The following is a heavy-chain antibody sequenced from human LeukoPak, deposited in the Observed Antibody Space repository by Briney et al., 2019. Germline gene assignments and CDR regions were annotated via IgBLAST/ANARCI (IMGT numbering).Heavy chain of an antibody. D-gene: IGHD3-22*01. CDR2: IYTSGST. CDR3: ASEYYYDTSGYYSLAY. CDR1: GGSISSFY. V-gene: IGHV4-4*07. Sequence: SETLSLTCSVSGGSISSFYWSWIRQPAGKGLEWIGRIYTSGSTNYNPSLRSRVTMSVDTSKNLFSLKLSSVTAADTAVYYCASEYYYDTSGYYSLAYWGQGTLVTVSS. J-gene: IGHJ4*02.